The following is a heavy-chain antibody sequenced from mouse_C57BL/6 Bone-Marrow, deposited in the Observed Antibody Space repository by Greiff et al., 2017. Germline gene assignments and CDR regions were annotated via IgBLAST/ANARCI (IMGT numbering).Heavy chain of an antibody. J-gene: IGHJ2*01. V-gene: IGHV2-9*01. CDR3: AKRDSSDSFDY. Sequence: VQRVESGPGLVAPSQSLSITCTVSGFSLTSYGVDWVRQPPGKGLEWLGVRWGGGSTNYNSALMSRLSISKDNSTSQVFLNMNSLQTDDTAMYYCAKRDSSDSFDYWGQGTTLTVSS. D-gene: IGHD3-2*02. CDR1: GFSLTSYG. CDR2: RWGGGST.